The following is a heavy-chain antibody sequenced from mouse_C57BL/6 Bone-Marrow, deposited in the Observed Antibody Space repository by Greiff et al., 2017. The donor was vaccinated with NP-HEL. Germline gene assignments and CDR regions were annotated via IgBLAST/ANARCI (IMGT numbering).Heavy chain of an antibody. D-gene: IGHD2-4*01. Sequence: EVKLMESGGGLVKPGGSLKLSCAASGFTFSDYGMHWVRQAPEKGLEWVAYISSGSSTIYYADTVKGRFTISRDNATNTLFLQMTSLRSEDTAMYYCAREDYGEVFAYWGQGTLVTVSA. CDR1: GFTFSDYG. J-gene: IGHJ3*01. CDR3: AREDYGEVFAY. CDR2: ISSGSSTI. V-gene: IGHV5-17*01.